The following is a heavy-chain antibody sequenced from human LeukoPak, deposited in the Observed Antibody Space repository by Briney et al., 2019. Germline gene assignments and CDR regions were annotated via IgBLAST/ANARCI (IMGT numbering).Heavy chain of an antibody. D-gene: IGHD6-19*01. CDR3: ARMSMGAVAGTGGFY. J-gene: IGHJ4*02. CDR2: ISSSSSYI. CDR1: GFTFSSYS. V-gene: IGHV3-21*01. Sequence: KTGGSLRLSCAASGFTFSSYSMNWARQAPGKGLEWVSSISSSSSYIYYADSVKGRFTISRDNAKNSLYLQMNSLRAEDTAVYYCARMSMGAVAGTGGFYWGQGTLVTVSS.